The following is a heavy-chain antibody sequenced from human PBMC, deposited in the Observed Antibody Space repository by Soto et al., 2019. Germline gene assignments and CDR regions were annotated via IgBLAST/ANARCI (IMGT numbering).Heavy chain of an antibody. D-gene: IGHD3-22*01. V-gene: IGHV3-23*01. Sequence: EVQLLESGGDLVQPGGSLRLSCAASGLTFSSYAMSWVRQAPGKGLEWVSGIRGSGDRTDYADSVKGRFTISRDNPKRTLSLQMSSLRADDTAVYYCATTPLLPGPFGYWGQGTLVTVSS. CDR2: IRGSGDRT. CDR3: ATTPLLPGPFGY. J-gene: IGHJ4*02. CDR1: GLTFSSYA.